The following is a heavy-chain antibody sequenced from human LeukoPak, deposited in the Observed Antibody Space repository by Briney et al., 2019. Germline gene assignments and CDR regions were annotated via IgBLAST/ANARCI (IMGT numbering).Heavy chain of an antibody. CDR1: GFTFSTHA. J-gene: IGHJ4*02. V-gene: IGHV3-23*01. D-gene: IGHD6-13*01. Sequence: GGSLRLSCASSGFTFSTHAMTWVRQAPGKGLEWVSSLDRRGEYTFYADSVKGRFTNSRDNSKDTLYLPLSGLRAEDTAIYYCGKEFSSGWFFWGQGTLVTVYS. CDR2: LDRRGEYT. CDR3: GKEFSSGWFF.